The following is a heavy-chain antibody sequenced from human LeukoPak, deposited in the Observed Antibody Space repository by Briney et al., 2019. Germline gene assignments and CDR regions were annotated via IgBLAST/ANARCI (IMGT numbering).Heavy chain of an antibody. V-gene: IGHV3-48*03. D-gene: IGHD3-10*02. Sequence: GGSLRLSCAASGFTFSSYEMNWVRQAPGKGLEWVSYISSSGSTIYYVDSVKGRFTISRDNAKNSLYLQMNSLRAEDTAVYYCAELGITMIGGVWGKGTTVTISS. CDR3: AELGITMIGGV. J-gene: IGHJ6*04. CDR2: ISSSGSTI. CDR1: GFTFSSYE.